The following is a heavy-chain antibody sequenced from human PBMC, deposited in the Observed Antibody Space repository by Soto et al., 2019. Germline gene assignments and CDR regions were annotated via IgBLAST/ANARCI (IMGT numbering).Heavy chain of an antibody. D-gene: IGHD5-18*01. CDR3: ARAGIVDTAMAYYFDY. J-gene: IGHJ4*02. CDR1: GGTFRSYA. V-gene: IGHV1-69*13. CDR2: IIPIFGTA. Sequence: SVKVSCKASGGTFRSYAISWVRQAPGQGLEWMGGIIPIFGTANYAQKFQGRVTITADESTSTAYMELSSLRSEDTAVYYCARAGIVDTAMAYYFDYWGQGTLVTVSS.